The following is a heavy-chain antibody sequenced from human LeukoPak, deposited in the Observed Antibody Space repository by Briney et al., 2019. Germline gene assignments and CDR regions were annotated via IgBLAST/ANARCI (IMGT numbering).Heavy chain of an antibody. J-gene: IGHJ4*02. CDR3: ATAPPYDFWSGFYSDY. CDR1: GYTFTGYY. CDR2: INPNSGGT. Sequence: ASVKVSCKASGYTFTGYYMHWVQQAPGQGLEWMGRINPNSGGTNYAQKFQGRVTMTRDTSISTAYMELSRLRSDDTAVYYCATAPPYDFWSGFYSDYWGQGTLVTVST. D-gene: IGHD3-3*01. V-gene: IGHV1-2*06.